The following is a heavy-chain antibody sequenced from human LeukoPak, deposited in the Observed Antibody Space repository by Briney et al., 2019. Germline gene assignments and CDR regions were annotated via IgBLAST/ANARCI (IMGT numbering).Heavy chain of an antibody. CDR2: INHSGST. CDR1: GGSFSGYY. Sequence: PSETLSLTCAVYGGSFSGYYWSWIRQSPGKGLEWIGEINHSGSTNYNPSLKSRVTISVDTSKNQFSLKLSSVTAADTAVYYCARAVGYCSGGRCFGLTRYDYWGQGTLVTVSS. J-gene: IGHJ4*02. V-gene: IGHV4-34*01. CDR3: ARAVGYCSGGRCFGLTRYDY. D-gene: IGHD2-15*01.